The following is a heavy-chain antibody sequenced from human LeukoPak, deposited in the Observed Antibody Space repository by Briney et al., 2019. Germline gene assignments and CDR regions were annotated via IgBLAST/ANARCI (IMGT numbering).Heavy chain of an antibody. D-gene: IGHD1-14*01. CDR2: IYSGGST. J-gene: IGHJ4*02. V-gene: IGHV3-53*01. CDR1: GFTITRNY. Sequence: PGGSLRLSCAASGFTITRNYMTWVRQAPGKGLEWVSLIYSGGSTSYSDSVKGRFTISRDTSKETVYLQMDSLRAEDTAVYYCARVTSRSGYYFDYWGQGGLVTVSS. CDR3: ARVTSRSGYYFDY.